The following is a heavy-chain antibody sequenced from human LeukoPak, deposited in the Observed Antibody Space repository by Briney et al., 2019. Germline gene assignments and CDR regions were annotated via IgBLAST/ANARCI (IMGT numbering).Heavy chain of an antibody. CDR2: IYSSDNI. J-gene: IGHJ5*02. V-gene: IGHV4-59*08. D-gene: IGHD6-25*01. CDR1: GSSINGHY. CDR3: AGLHFASAEEFDP. Sequence: NPSETLSLTCTVSGSSINGHYWSWLRQPLGKGLEWIGYIYSSDNILYNPFLKSRVTLSLDTLNNQFSLSLTSVTVADTAVYYCAGLHFASAEEFDPWGQGTLVTVSS.